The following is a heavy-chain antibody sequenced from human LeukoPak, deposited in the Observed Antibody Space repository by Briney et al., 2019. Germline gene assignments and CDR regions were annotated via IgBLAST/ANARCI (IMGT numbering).Heavy chain of an antibody. CDR1: GFTFTGYA. J-gene: IGHJ4*02. V-gene: IGHV3-23*01. Sequence: GGSLRLSCAASGFTFTGYAMSWIRQAPGKGLEWVSAISGSGGSTYYADSVKGRFTISRDNSKNTLYLQMNSLRAEDTAVYYCAKGPWDIVVVPAATAYFDYWGQGTLVTVSS. D-gene: IGHD2-2*01. CDR3: AKGPWDIVVVPAATAYFDY. CDR2: ISGSGGST.